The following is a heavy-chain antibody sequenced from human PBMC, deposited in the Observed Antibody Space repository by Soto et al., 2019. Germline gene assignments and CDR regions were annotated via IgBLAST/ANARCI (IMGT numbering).Heavy chain of an antibody. CDR3: STSAEKTTIFRF. CDR2: VKTKSDGGTI. V-gene: IGHV3-15*07. D-gene: IGHD3-3*01. CDR1: GFTFTNAW. Sequence: EVQLVESGGDLIKPAGSLTLSCAASGFTFTNAWMNWARLAPGKGLEWVGRVKTKSDGGTIDYAAPVKGRFTISTDDSKNTLYLQMNSLKSEDTAIYFCSTSAEKTTIFRFWGQGTLVTVSS. J-gene: IGHJ4*02.